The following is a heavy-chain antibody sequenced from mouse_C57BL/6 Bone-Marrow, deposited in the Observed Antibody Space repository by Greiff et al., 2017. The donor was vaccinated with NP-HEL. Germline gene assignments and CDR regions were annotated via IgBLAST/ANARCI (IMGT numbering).Heavy chain of an antibody. CDR1: GFNIKDDY. D-gene: IGHD4-1*01. J-gene: IGHJ2*01. Sequence: EVQGVESGAELVRPGASVKLSCTASGFNIKDDYMHWVKQRPEQGLEWIGWIDPENGDTEYASKFQGKATITADTSSNTAYLQLSSLTSEDTAVYYCTPNWDGYYFDYWGQGTTLTVSS. V-gene: IGHV14-4*01. CDR3: TPNWDGYYFDY. CDR2: IDPENGDT.